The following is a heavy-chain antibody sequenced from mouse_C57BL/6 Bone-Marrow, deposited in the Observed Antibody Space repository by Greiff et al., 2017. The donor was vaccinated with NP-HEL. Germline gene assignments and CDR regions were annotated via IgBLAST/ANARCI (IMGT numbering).Heavy chain of an antibody. D-gene: IGHD1-1*01. CDR3: ARLYGSTYYYAMDY. Sequence: EVMLVESGGGLVKPGGSLKLSCAASGFTFSSYTMSWVRQTPEKRLEWVATISGGGGNTYYPDSVKGRFTISRDNAKNTLYLQMSSLRSEDTALYYCARLYGSTYYYAMDYWGQGTSVTVSS. CDR1: GFTFSSYT. CDR2: ISGGGGNT. J-gene: IGHJ4*01. V-gene: IGHV5-9*01.